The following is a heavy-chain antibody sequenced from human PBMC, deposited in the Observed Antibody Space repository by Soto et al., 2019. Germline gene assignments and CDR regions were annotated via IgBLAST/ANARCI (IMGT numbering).Heavy chain of an antibody. CDR1: GGSFSGYY. J-gene: IGHJ3*02. D-gene: IGHD3-22*01. V-gene: IGHV4-34*01. Sequence: PSETLSLTCTVSGGSFSGYYWSWIRQPPGKGLEWIGEINHSGSTNYNPSLKSRVTISVDTSKNQFSLKLSSVTAADTAVYFCARDQLYYYDSFGRPLYGLDIWGQGTMVTVSS. CDR3: ARDQLYYYDSFGRPLYGLDI. CDR2: INHSGST.